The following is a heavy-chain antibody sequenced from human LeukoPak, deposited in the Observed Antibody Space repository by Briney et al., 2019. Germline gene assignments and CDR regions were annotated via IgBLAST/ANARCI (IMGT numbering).Heavy chain of an antibody. CDR2: IYYSGST. CDR3: AGYSSSWPFDY. CDR1: GGSTSSYY. J-gene: IGHJ4*02. V-gene: IGHV4-59*01. D-gene: IGHD6-13*01. Sequence: ASETLSLTCTVSGGSTSSYYWSWIRQPPGKGLEWIGYIYYSGSTNYNPSLKSRVTISVDTSKNQFSLKLSSVTAADTAVYYCAGYSSSWPFDYWGQGTLVTVSS.